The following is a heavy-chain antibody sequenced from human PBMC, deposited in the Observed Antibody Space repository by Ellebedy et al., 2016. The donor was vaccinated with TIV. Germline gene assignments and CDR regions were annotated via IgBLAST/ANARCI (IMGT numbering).Heavy chain of an antibody. V-gene: IGHV3-30*03. CDR3: ARYCSGGSCLSTGCYYGMDV. CDR2: ISYDGSQK. D-gene: IGHD2-15*01. J-gene: IGHJ6*02. Sequence: GESLKISCAASGFTFSSYGMHWVRQAPGKGLEWVAVISYDGSQKYYADPVKGRFTISRDNSKNTLYLQMNSLRAEDTAVYYCARYCSGGSCLSTGCYYGMDVWGQGTTVTVSS. CDR1: GFTFSSYG.